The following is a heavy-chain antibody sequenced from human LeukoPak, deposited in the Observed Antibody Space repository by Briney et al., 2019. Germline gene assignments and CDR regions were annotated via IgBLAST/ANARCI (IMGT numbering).Heavy chain of an antibody. D-gene: IGHD2-8*02. CDR1: GGSISSGDYY. CDR2: IYTSGTT. J-gene: IGHJ3*01. Sequence: PSETLSLTCTVSGGSISSGDYYWSWIRQPAGKGLEWIGRIYTSGTTNYNPSLKSRVTMSVDTSKNQFSLKLSSVTAADTAVYYCARPGLSDAFDVWGQGTMVTVSS. V-gene: IGHV4-61*02. CDR3: ARPGLSDAFDV.